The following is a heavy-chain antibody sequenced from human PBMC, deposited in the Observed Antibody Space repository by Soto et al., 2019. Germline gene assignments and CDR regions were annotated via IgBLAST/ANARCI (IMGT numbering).Heavy chain of an antibody. D-gene: IGHD3-10*01. CDR3: ARGQKYYYCSGSYRNWFDP. CDR2: IYHSGST. V-gene: IGHV4-4*02. J-gene: IGHJ5*02. Sequence: QVQLQESGPGLVKPSGTLSLTCAVSGGSISSSNWWSWVRQPPGKGLEWIGEIYHSGSTNYNPSLKGRVTISIDKSKNQFSLKLGSVTAADTAVYYCARGQKYYYCSGSYRNWFDPWGQGTLVTVSS. CDR1: GGSISSSNW.